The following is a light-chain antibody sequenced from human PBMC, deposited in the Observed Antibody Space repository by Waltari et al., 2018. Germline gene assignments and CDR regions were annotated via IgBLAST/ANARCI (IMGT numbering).Light chain of an antibody. CDR3: QTGGHGTWV. Sequence: QLVLTQSPSASASLGASVRLTCTLDSGHTSNIIAWHQQQPEKGPRYLMKVNSDGSHSKGDEIPGRFSCSGSGAERYLTISSVRSEDEADYYCQTGGHGTWVFGGGTKLTVL. J-gene: IGLJ3*02. CDR1: SGHTSNI. V-gene: IGLV4-69*01. CDR2: VNSDGSH.